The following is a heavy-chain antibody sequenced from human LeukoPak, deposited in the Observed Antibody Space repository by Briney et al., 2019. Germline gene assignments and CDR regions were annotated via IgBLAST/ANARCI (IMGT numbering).Heavy chain of an antibody. CDR1: GFTFSTYG. V-gene: IGHV3-23*01. D-gene: IGHD5-18*01. CDR2: ISPSGDIT. Sequence: GGSPRLSRAASGFTFSTYGMSWVRQAPGKGLEWISSISPSGDITYYADSVKGRFAISRDSSKATLYVQMNSLRAEDTAIYFCTRGWIQPDYWGQGTRVTVSS. CDR3: TRGWIQPDY. J-gene: IGHJ4*02.